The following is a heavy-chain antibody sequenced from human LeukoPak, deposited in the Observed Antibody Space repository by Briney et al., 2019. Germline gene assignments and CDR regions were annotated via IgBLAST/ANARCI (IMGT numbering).Heavy chain of an antibody. CDR2: IYSGGST. V-gene: IGHV3-66*01. J-gene: IGHJ4*02. D-gene: IGHD2-21*01. Sequence: GGSLRLSCAASGFSVSSNYRSWVRQAPGKGLEWVSIIYSGGSTYYADSVKCRFTISRDTSKNTLYLHMNRLRAEDTAVYYCGKLWVAVTHFDLWGQGTRVTVS. CDR3: GKLWVAVTHFDL. CDR1: GFSVSSNY.